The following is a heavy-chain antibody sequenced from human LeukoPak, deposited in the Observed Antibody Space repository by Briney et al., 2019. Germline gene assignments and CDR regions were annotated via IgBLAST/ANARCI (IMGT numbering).Heavy chain of an antibody. V-gene: IGHV4-59*01. CDR2: IYYSGTT. CDR1: GGSMSSYY. J-gene: IGHJ4*02. D-gene: IGHD3-22*01. CDR3: ARGEYYYDGGY. Sequence: PSETLSLTCTVSGGSMSSYYWSWIRQPPGKGLEWIGYIYYSGTTKYNPSLKSRVTISLDTSKNQFSLKVNSLTAADAAVYYCARGEYYYDGGYWGQGTLVTVSS.